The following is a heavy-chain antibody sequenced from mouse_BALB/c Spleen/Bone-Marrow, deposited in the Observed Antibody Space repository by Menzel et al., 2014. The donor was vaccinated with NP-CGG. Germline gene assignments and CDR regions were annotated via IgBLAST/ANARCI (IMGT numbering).Heavy chain of an antibody. CDR1: GYTFTSYW. CDR2: IDPYDIET. Sequence: QVQLQQSGAELVRPGASVKLSCKASGYTFTSYWMNWVKQRPEQGLEWIGRIDPYDIETHYNQKFKDKAILTVDKSSSTAYMQLGSLTSEDSAVYYCARGSMILNYFDYWGQGTTLTVSS. D-gene: IGHD2-3*01. CDR3: ARGSMILNYFDY. V-gene: IGHV1-74*01. J-gene: IGHJ2*01.